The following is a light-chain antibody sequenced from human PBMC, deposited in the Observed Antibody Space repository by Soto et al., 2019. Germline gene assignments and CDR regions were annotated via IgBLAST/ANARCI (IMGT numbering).Light chain of an antibody. CDR3: QQSHNIPIT. J-gene: IGKJ5*01. V-gene: IGKV1-39*01. Sequence: DIQMTQSPSSLSASVGDRVTITCRASQSITSHLQWYQQKQDKAPKLLIFGASVLQSGVSSRFSGSGSGTDFTLTISGVQLEDFATYYCQQSHNIPITFGQGTRL. CDR1: QSITSH. CDR2: GAS.